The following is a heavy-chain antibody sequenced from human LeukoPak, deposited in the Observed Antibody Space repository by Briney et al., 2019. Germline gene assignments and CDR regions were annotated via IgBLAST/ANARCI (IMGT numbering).Heavy chain of an antibody. J-gene: IGHJ4*02. D-gene: IGHD6-6*01. CDR1: VFTVSSNY. Sequence: GGSLRLSCAASVFTVSSNYMSWVRQVQGKGLEWVSVIYYGSTGIHYADSVKGRFTVSRDDSKNTLYLQMDSLRAEDTGVYYCVSLPSSSPVQVYRGQGTLVTVSS. CDR2: IYYGSTGI. V-gene: IGHV3-66*01. CDR3: VSLPSSSPVQVY.